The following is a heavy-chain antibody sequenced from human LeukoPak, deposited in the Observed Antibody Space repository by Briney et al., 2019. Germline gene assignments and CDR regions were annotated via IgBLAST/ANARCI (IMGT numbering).Heavy chain of an antibody. CDR2: LSPDGSDK. CDR1: GFTFSQQY. V-gene: IGHV3-7*03. D-gene: IGHD3-3*01. J-gene: IGHJ4*02. Sequence: PGGSLRLSCAASGFTFSQQYMTWVRQTPGKGLEWVATLSPDGSDKFYVGYVKGRFTISRDNAKNSLYLQMNSLRVEDTAVYFCARQGRSWDYWGQGTLVTVSS. CDR3: ARQGRSWDY.